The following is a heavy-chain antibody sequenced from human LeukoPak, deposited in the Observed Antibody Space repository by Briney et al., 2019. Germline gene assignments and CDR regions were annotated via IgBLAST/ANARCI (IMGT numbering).Heavy chain of an antibody. CDR3: ARGSVYYDILTGYYSY. V-gene: IGHV3-7*03. Sequence: LPGGSLRLSCAASGFTFSSYWMSWVRQAPGKGLEWVANIKQDGSEKYYVDSVKGRFIISRDNAKNSLYLQMNSLRAEDTAVYYCARGSVYYDILTGYYSYWGQGTLVTVSS. CDR2: IKQDGSEK. J-gene: IGHJ4*02. D-gene: IGHD3-9*01. CDR1: GFTFSSYW.